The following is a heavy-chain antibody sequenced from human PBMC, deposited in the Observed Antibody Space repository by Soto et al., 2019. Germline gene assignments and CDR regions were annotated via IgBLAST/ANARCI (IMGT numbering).Heavy chain of an antibody. CDR3: AHRLQVPLFYDSSGYYLAEYFQH. D-gene: IGHD3-22*01. J-gene: IGHJ1*01. V-gene: IGHV2-5*02. CDR2: IYWDDDK. CDR1: GFSLSTSGVG. Sequence: SGPTLVNPTQTLTLTCTFSGFSLSTSGVGVGWIRQPPGKALEWLALIYWDDDKRYSPSLKSRLTITKDTSKNQVVLTMTNMDPVDTATYYCAHRLQVPLFYDSSGYYLAEYFQHWGQGTLVTVSS.